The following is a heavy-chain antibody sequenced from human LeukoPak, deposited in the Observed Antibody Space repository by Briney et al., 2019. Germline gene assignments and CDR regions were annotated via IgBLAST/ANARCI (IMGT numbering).Heavy chain of an antibody. CDR2: MNPNSGNT. D-gene: IGHD2-2*01. V-gene: IGHV1-8*03. CDR1: GYTFTSYD. J-gene: IGHJ6*03. CDR3: ARGGYCSSTSCYSYYMDV. Sequence: ASVKVSCKASGYTFTSYDINWVRQATGQGLEWMGWMNPNSGNTGYAQKFQGRVTITRNTSISTAYMELSSLRSEDTAVYYCARGGYCSSTSCYSYYMDVWGKGTTVTVSS.